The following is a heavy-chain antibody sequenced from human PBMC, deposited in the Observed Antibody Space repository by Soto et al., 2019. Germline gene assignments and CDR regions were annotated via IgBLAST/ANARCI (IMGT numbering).Heavy chain of an antibody. CDR3: ASLRERYCGGDCYWMNDAFDI. J-gene: IGHJ3*02. D-gene: IGHD2-21*01. CDR1: GFTFSSYS. V-gene: IGHV3-48*01. Sequence: EVQLVESGGGLVQPGGSLRLSCAASGFTFSSYSMNWVRQAPGKGLEWVSYISSSSSTIYYADSVKGRFTISRDNAKNTLYLQMNSLRAEDTAVYYCASLRERYCGGDCYWMNDAFDIWGQGTMVTVSS. CDR2: ISSSSSTI.